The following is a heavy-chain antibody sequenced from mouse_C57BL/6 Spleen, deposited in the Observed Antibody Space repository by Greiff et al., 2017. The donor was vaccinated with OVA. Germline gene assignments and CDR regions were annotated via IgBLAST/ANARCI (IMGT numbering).Heavy chain of an antibody. V-gene: IGHV1-7*01. CDR1: GYTFTSYW. D-gene: IGHD2-2*01. CDR2: INPSSGYT. CDR3: ASGYDPYYYAMDY. Sequence: QVQLKESGAELAKPGASVKLSCKASGYTFTSYWMHWVKQRPGQGLEWIGYINPSSGYTKYNQKFKDKATLTADKSSSTAYMQLSSLTYEDSAVYYCASGYDPYYYAMDYWGQGTSVTVSS. J-gene: IGHJ4*01.